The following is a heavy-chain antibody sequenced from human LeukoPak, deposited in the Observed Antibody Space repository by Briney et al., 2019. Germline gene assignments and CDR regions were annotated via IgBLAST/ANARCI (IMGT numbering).Heavy chain of an antibody. V-gene: IGHV3-43*02. Sequence: PGGSLRLSCAASGFTLDDYAMHWVRQAPGKGLEWVSLISGEGATTYYAASVKGRFTISRDNNKNFLYLQMNNLGTEDTALYYCAKDLSMIFDAFNIWGQGTLVTVSS. CDR1: GFTLDDYA. CDR3: AKDLSMIFDAFNI. CDR2: ISGEGATT. J-gene: IGHJ3*02. D-gene: IGHD3/OR15-3a*01.